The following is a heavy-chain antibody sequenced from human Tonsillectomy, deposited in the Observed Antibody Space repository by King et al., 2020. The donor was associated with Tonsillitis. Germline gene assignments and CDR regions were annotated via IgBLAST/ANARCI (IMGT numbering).Heavy chain of an antibody. Sequence: VQLVESGGGAVQPGGTLRLSCAASGFTFSNYAMSWVGQAPGKGPEGVSGILGNGGSTYYVDSVKGRVNISRDNSKNTLYLQMNSLRAEDTAVYYCAKEYYSDTIGSPLFDYWGQGTLVTVSS. CDR2: ILGNGGST. D-gene: IGHD3-22*01. J-gene: IGHJ4*02. CDR1: GFTFSNYA. V-gene: IGHV3-23*04. CDR3: AKEYYSDTIGSPLFDY.